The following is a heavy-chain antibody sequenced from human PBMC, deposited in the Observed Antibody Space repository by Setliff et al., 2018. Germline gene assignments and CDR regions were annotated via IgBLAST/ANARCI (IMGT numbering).Heavy chain of an antibody. V-gene: IGHV1-69*13. D-gene: IGHD1-26*01. CDR1: GGSFSNYA. CDR2: IIPIYGST. CDR3: ARGGPFSVGATPGGFDY. Sequence: SVKVSCKASGGSFSNYAIIWVRQAPGQGPEWMGGIIPIYGSTNNAEKFQGRVTITADESTSTAYMELSSLRSEDTAVYYCARGGPFSVGATPGGFDYWGQGTLVTVSS. J-gene: IGHJ4*02.